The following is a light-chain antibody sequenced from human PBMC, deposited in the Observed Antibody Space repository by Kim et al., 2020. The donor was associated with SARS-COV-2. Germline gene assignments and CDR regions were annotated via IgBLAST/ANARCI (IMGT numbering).Light chain of an antibody. Sequence: VTITCTGSSSNNGAGYDVHWYQQLPGTAPKLLIYGNSNRPSGVPDRFSGSKSGTSASLAITGLQAEDEADYYCQSYDSSLSGSGVFGTGTKVTVL. CDR1: SSNNGAGYD. J-gene: IGLJ1*01. CDR3: QSYDSSLSGSGV. CDR2: GNS. V-gene: IGLV1-40*01.